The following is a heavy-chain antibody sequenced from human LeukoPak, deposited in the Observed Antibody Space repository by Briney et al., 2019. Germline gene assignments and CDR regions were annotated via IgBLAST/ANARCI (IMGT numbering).Heavy chain of an antibody. J-gene: IGHJ4*02. CDR3: ASYYYDSSGFVH. CDR2: INPNSGGT. CDR1: GYTFTGYY. Sequence: ASVKVSCKASGYTFTGYYMHWVRQAPGQGLEWMRWINPNSGGTNYSQKFQGRVTMTRDTSISTAYMELSRLRSDDTAVYYCASYYYDSSGFVHWGQGTLVTVSS. D-gene: IGHD3-22*01. V-gene: IGHV1-2*02.